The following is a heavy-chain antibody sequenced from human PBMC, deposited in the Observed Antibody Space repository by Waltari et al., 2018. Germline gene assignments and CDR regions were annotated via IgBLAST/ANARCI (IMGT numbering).Heavy chain of an antibody. CDR2: IIPIFGTA. J-gene: IGHJ4*02. Sequence: QVQLVQSGAEVKKPGSSVKVSCKASGGTFSSYAISWVRQAPGQGLEWMGGIIPIFGTANYAQKFQGRVTSTADESTSTAYMELSSLRSEDTAVYYCARDRSYYDSSGYYYFDYWGQGTLVTVSS. CDR3: ARDRSYYDSSGYYYFDY. V-gene: IGHV1-69*01. CDR1: GGTFSSYA. D-gene: IGHD3-22*01.